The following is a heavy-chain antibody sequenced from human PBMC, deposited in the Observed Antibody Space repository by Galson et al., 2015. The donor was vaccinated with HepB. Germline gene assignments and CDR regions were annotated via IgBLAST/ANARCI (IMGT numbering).Heavy chain of an antibody. CDR2: ISYDGSNK. V-gene: IGHV3-30-3*01. Sequence: SLRLSCAASGFTFSSYAMHWVRQAPGKGLEWVAVISYDGSNKYYADSVKGRFTISRDNSKNTLYLQMNSLRAEDTAVYYCARDGRSWLDYWGQGTLVTVSS. CDR3: ARDGRSWLDY. CDR1: GFTFSSYA. J-gene: IGHJ4*02. D-gene: IGHD6-13*01.